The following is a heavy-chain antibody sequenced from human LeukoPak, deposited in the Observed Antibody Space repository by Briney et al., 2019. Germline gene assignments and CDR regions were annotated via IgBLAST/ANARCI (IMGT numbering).Heavy chain of an antibody. J-gene: IGHJ4*02. V-gene: IGHV3-23*01. Sequence: PGGSLRLSCATSGFSFSTYAMTWVRQAPGRGLEWVSGISGTGDSTYYADSVKGRFTISRDNSENTLYLQMNSLRAQDTAVYYCAKSLAVPGSPDYWGLGTLVTVSS. CDR2: ISGTGDST. D-gene: IGHD6-19*01. CDR3: AKSLAVPGSPDY. CDR1: GFSFSTYA.